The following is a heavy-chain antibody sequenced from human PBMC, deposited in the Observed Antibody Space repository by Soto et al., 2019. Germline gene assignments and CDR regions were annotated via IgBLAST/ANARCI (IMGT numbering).Heavy chain of an antibody. Sequence: EVQLVESGGGLVQPGGSLRLSCAASGFTFSSYSMNWVRQAPGKGLEWVSFISSTGNTIYYADSVKGRFTLSRDNAKNSLYLQVNSLRAADTAVYYCARGDKRGYYYGMDVWGQGTTVTVSS. J-gene: IGHJ6*02. CDR1: GFTFSSYS. CDR3: ARGDKRGYYYGMDV. D-gene: IGHD1-1*01. V-gene: IGHV3-48*01. CDR2: ISSTGNTI.